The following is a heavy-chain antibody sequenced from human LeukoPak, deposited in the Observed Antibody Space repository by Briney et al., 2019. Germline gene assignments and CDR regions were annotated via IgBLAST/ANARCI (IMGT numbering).Heavy chain of an antibody. CDR3: ARARYNTRGLFDS. Sequence: AGGSLRPSCAASGFTFNSYWMTWVRQAPGKGLEWVASIKQDGSEKYYVDSVKGRFTVSRDNAKNSLYLQMVSPGAEDTAVYYCARARYNTRGLFDSWGQGTLVTVSS. J-gene: IGHJ4*02. V-gene: IGHV3-7*04. D-gene: IGHD1-14*01. CDR2: IKQDGSEK. CDR1: GFTFNSYW.